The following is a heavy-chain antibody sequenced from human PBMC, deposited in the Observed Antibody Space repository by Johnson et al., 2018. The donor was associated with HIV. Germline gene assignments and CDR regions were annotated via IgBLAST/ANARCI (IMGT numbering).Heavy chain of an antibody. CDR2: ISSSGSDI. V-gene: IGHV3-21*05. J-gene: IGHJ3*02. D-gene: IGHD1-1*01. CDR1: GFTFSSYG. Sequence: VQLVESGGGVVQHGRSLRLSCAASGFTFSSYGMHWVRQAPGKGLEWLSYISSSGSDIFYADSVKGRFTISRDNGKNSVFLQMNSLTAEDTAVFYCARISQHHNSDAFDIWGQGTMVTVSS. CDR3: ARISQHHNSDAFDI.